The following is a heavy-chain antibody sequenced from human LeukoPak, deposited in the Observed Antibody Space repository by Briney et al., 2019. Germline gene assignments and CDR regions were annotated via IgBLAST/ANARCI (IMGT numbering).Heavy chain of an antibody. D-gene: IGHD2-2*01. J-gene: IGHJ4*02. CDR2: ISGSSSTI. CDR1: GFTFSSYS. V-gene: IGHV3-48*01. Sequence: GGSLRLSCAASGFTFSSYSMNWVRQAPGKGLEWVSYISGSSSTIYYAESVKGRFTISRDNAKNSLYLQMNSRRAEDTAVYYCAEIDCSSTSCHDYWGQGTLVTVSS. CDR3: AEIDCSSTSCHDY.